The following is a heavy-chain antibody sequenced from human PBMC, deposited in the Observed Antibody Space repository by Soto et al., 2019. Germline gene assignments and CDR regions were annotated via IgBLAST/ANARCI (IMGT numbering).Heavy chain of an antibody. V-gene: IGHV5-51*01. CDR3: ARRDAYNNDAFDI. D-gene: IGHD1-1*01. CDR2: IYPGDSDT. Sequence: VALKISCKGFVFSFPRYRSVWVRQLPGKGLEWMGIIYPGDSDTTYSPYFQGQVTISADKSISSAYLQWSSLKASDTAMYYCARRDAYNNDAFDIWGQGTMVTVSS. J-gene: IGHJ3*02. CDR1: VFSFPRYR.